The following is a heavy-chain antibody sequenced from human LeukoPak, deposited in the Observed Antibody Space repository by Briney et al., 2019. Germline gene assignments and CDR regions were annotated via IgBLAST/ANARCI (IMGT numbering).Heavy chain of an antibody. Sequence: GGSLRLSCAASGFTFSSYWMSWVRQAPGKGLEWVANIKQDGSEEYYVDSVKGRFTISRDNAKNSLYLQMNSLRAEDMALYYCAKVNPSLGSAFDIWGQGTMVTVSS. CDR2: IKQDGSEE. J-gene: IGHJ3*02. D-gene: IGHD6-6*01. CDR1: GFTFSSYW. V-gene: IGHV3-7*03. CDR3: AKVNPSLGSAFDI.